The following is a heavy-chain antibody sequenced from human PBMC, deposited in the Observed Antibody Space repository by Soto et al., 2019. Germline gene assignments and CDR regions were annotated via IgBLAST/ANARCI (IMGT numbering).Heavy chain of an antibody. Sequence: PSETLSLTCTVSGGSISSYYWSWIRQPPGKGLEWIGYIYYPGSTNYNPSLKSRVTISVDASKNQFSLKLTSVTAADTAVYYCARGKVPYANLYWGQGTLVTVSS. CDR1: GGSISSYY. J-gene: IGHJ4*02. V-gene: IGHV4-59*01. CDR2: IYYPGST. CDR3: ARGKVPYANLY. D-gene: IGHD2-8*01.